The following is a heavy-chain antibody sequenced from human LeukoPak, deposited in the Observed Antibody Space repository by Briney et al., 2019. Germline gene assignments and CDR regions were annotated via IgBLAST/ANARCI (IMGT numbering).Heavy chain of an antibody. CDR3: ARDRTTILSSFDI. D-gene: IGHD3-9*01. J-gene: IGHJ3*02. CDR2: IWYDGST. CDR1: GFTFSNYG. V-gene: IGHV3-33*01. Sequence: PGGSLRLSCAASGFTFSNYGMHWVRQAPGKGLEWVAGIWYDGSTYYTDSVKGRITISRDNSKNTLYLQMNTLGAEDTAVYYCARDRTTILSSFDIWRQGTMVTVSS.